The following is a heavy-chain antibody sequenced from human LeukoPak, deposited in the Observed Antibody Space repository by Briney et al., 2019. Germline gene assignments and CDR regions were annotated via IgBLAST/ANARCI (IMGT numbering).Heavy chain of an antibody. J-gene: IGHJ4*02. Sequence: PSETLSLTCTVSGGSFSSGSYYWSWIRQPPGKGLEWIGYIYFSGRTNYNPSLKSRVTISVDTSKNQFSLKLSSLTPADTAVYYCARLPRRYYGSGSYSYYFDYWGQGTLVTVSS. CDR1: GGSFSSGSYY. CDR3: ARLPRRYYGSGSYSYYFDY. D-gene: IGHD3-10*01. CDR2: IYFSGRT. V-gene: IGHV4-61*01.